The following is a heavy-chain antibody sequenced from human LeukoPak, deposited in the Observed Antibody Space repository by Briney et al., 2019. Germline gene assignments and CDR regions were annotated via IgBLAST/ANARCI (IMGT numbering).Heavy chain of an antibody. CDR1: GFTFSSYW. J-gene: IGHJ4*02. Sequence: GGSLRLSCAASGFTFSSYWMHWVRQAPGKGLVWVSRINTDGSSTSYADSVKGRFTISRDNSKNTLYLQMNSLRAEDTAVYYCAKGYGDYDSYFDYWGQGTLVTVSS. V-gene: IGHV3-74*01. D-gene: IGHD4-17*01. CDR3: AKGYGDYDSYFDY. CDR2: INTDGSST.